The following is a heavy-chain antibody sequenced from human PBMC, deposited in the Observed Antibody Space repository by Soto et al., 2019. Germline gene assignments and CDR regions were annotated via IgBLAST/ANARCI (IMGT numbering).Heavy chain of an antibody. Sequence: QVQLVQSGAEVKKPGASVKVSCKASGYTFTSYGISWVRQAPGQGLEWMGWISAYNGNTNNAQKLQGRVTMTTDTSTSTAYMELRSLRSHDTAVYYCASDRGANHYYYGMDVWGQGTTVTVSS. CDR3: ASDRGANHYYYGMDV. D-gene: IGHD3-10*01. V-gene: IGHV1-18*01. CDR1: GYTFTSYG. J-gene: IGHJ6*02. CDR2: ISAYNGNT.